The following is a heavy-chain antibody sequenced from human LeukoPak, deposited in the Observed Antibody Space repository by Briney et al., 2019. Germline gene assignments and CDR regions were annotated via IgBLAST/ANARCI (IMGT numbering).Heavy chain of an antibody. V-gene: IGHV3-23*01. J-gene: IGHJ4*02. Sequence: GGSLRLSCAASGFTFSSYSMNWVRQAPGKGLEWVSGISGSGDNTYYADSVKGRFTISRDNSKNTLYVQVNSLGTEDTAAYYCAKGSYYDSSGSFYFDYWGQGTLVTVSS. CDR3: AKGSYYDSSGSFYFDY. D-gene: IGHD3-22*01. CDR2: ISGSGDNT. CDR1: GFTFSSYS.